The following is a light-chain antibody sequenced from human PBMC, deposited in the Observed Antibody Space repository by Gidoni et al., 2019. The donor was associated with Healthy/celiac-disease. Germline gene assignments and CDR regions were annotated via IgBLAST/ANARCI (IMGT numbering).Light chain of an antibody. J-gene: IGLJ3*02. CDR2: EVS. V-gene: IGLV2-14*01. CDR3: SSYTSSSTPP. CDR1: SSDVGGYHY. Sequence: QSALTQPASVSGSPGPSITISCTGTSSDVGGYHYVSWYQQHPGKAPKLMIYEVSNRPSGVSNRFSGSKSGNTASLTISGLQAEDEVDYYCSSYTSSSTPPFGGGTKLTVL.